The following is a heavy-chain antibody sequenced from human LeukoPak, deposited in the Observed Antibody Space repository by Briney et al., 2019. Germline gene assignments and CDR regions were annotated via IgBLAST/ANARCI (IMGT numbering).Heavy chain of an antibody. CDR2: IIPIFGIA. CDR3: ARGPEHDFTFDY. J-gene: IGHJ4*02. D-gene: IGHD1/OR15-1a*01. V-gene: IGHV1-69*04. CDR1: GGTFSSYA. Sequence: SEKLSCKASGGTFSSYAISWVRQAPGQELERMGRIIPIFGIANYAQKFQGRVTITADKSTSTAHMELSSLRSEDTAVYYCARGPEHDFTFDYWGQGTLVTVSS.